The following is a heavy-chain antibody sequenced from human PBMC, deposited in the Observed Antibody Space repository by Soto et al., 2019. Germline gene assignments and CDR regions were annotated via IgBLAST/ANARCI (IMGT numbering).Heavy chain of an antibody. CDR2: IYYSGST. CDR1: GGSISSGDYY. V-gene: IGHV4-30-4*01. J-gene: IGHJ6*02. Sequence: SETLSLTCTVSGGSISSGDYYWSWIRQPPGKGLEWIGYIYYSGSTYYNPSLKSRVTISVHTSKNQFSLKLSSVTAADTAVYYCARSITMVRGASGGMDVWGQGTTVTVSS. D-gene: IGHD3-10*01. CDR3: ARSITMVRGASGGMDV.